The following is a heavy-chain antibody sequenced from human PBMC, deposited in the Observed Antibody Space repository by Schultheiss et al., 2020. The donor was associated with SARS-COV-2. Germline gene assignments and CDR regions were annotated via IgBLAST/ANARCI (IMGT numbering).Heavy chain of an antibody. Sequence: GGSLRLSCAASGFTFSSYWMSWVRQAPGKGLEWVSAISGSGGSTYYADSVKGRFTISRDNSKNTLYLQMNSLRAEDTAVYYCAKTVYCSSTSCYTGGDYWGQGTLVTVAS. CDR2: ISGSGGST. CDR1: GFTFSSYW. D-gene: IGHD2-2*02. CDR3: AKTVYCSSTSCYTGGDY. V-gene: IGHV3-23*01. J-gene: IGHJ4*02.